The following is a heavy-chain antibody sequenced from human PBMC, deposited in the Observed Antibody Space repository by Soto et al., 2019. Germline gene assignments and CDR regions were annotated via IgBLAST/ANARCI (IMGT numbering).Heavy chain of an antibody. J-gene: IGHJ6*02. D-gene: IGHD3-3*01. Sequence: GGSRRRSWAASGFTFSSYAMSWGRTAPGKGLDWVSAISVSGGSTYYADSGKGRFTISSDNCKNTLYLQMNSLRAEEKALYYCVIPSGGRFLERLLPEVALGGIDICGQGTTVIFYS. CDR1: GFTFSSYA. CDR2: ISVSGGST. CDR3: VIPSGGRFLERLLPEVALGGIDI. V-gene: IGHV3-23*01.